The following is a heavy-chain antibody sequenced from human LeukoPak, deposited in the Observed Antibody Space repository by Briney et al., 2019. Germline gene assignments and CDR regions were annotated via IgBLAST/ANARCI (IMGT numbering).Heavy chain of an antibody. CDR1: GGSISTSNYY. V-gene: IGHV4-39*07. D-gene: IGHD3-22*01. J-gene: IGHJ4*02. Sequence: SETLSLTCTVSGGSISTSNYYWGWVRQPPGKGLEWIGNIFYSGSTYYNPSLKSRVTISVDTSKNQFSLKLSSVTAADTAVYYCARDPDSSGYLPYFDYWGQGTLVTVSS. CDR2: IFYSGST. CDR3: ARDPDSSGYLPYFDY.